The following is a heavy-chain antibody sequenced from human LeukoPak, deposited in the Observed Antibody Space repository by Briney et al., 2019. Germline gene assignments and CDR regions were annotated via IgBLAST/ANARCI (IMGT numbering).Heavy chain of an antibody. V-gene: IGHV4-59*06. CDR1: GGSISSYY. CDR3: ARDSDYYDSSGIRN. CDR2: IYYSGST. Sequence: SETLSPTCTVSGGSISSYYWSWIRQHPGKGLEWIGYIYYSGSTYYNPSLKSRVTISVDTSKNQFSLKLSSVTAADTAVYYCARDSDYYDSSGIRNWGQGTLVTVSS. D-gene: IGHD3-22*01. J-gene: IGHJ4*02.